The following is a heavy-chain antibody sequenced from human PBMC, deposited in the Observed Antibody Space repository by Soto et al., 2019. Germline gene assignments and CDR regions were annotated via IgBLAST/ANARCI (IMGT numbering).Heavy chain of an antibody. Sequence: PGESLKISCKGSGYSFTSYCIGWVRQMPGKGLEWMGIIYPGDSDTRYSPSFQGQVTISADKSISTAYLQWSSLKASDTAMYYCARRPTPTRGGVDVWGQGTTVTVSS. V-gene: IGHV5-51*01. CDR3: ARRPTPTRGGVDV. CDR2: IYPGDSDT. CDR1: GYSFTSYC. D-gene: IGHD2-15*01. J-gene: IGHJ6*02.